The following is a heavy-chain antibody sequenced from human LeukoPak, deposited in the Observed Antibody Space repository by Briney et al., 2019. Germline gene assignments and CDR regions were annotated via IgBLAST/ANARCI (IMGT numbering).Heavy chain of an antibody. CDR1: GGSISSYY. CDR2: IYYSGST. Sequence: NPSETLSLTCTVSGGSISSYYWSWIRQPPGKGLEWIGYIYYSGSTNYNPSLKSRVTISVDTSKNQFSLKLSSVTAADTAMYYCARETLDCSGGSCYDYYFDYWGQGTLVTVSS. V-gene: IGHV4-59*01. CDR3: ARETLDCSGGSCYDYYFDY. J-gene: IGHJ4*02. D-gene: IGHD2-15*01.